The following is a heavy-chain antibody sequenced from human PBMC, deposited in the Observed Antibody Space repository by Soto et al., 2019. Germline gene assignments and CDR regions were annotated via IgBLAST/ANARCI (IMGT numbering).Heavy chain of an antibody. J-gene: IGHJ5*02. CDR2: IIPIFGTA. CDR1: GGTFSSYA. Sequence: QVQLVQSGAEVKKPGYSVKVSCKASGGTFSSYAISWVRQAPGQGLEWMGGIIPIFGTANYAQQFQGRVTITADESTSSAYMELSSLRSEDTAVYYCARSRYYDSSGYYNWFDTWGQGTMVPVSS. CDR3: ARSRYYDSSGYYNWFDT. D-gene: IGHD3-22*01. V-gene: IGHV1-69*12.